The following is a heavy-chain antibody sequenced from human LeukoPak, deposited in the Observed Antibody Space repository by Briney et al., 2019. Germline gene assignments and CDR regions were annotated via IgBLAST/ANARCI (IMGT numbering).Heavy chain of an antibody. CDR2: IYHSGST. J-gene: IGHJ5*02. V-gene: IGHV4-30-2*01. D-gene: IGHD6-13*01. CDR1: GGSISSGGYS. Sequence: ASETLSLTCAVSGGSISSGGYSWSWIRQPPGKGLEWIGYIYHSGSTYYNPSLKSRVTISVDRSKNQFSLKLSSVTAADTAVYYCARDTAAAGTGWFDPWGQGTLVTVSS. CDR3: ARDTAAAGTGWFDP.